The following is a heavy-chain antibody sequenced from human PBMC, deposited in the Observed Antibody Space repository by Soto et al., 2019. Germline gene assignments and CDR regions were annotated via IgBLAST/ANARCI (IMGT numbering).Heavy chain of an antibody. V-gene: IGHV3-30*18. J-gene: IGHJ4*02. Sequence: GGSLRLSCAVSGFTFSSYGMHWVRQAPGKGLEWVAVISYDGSNKYYADSVKGRFTISRDNSKNTLYLQMNSLRAEDTAVYYCAKERAITMVRGVKTATDYWGQGTLVTVSS. CDR3: AKERAITMVRGVKTATDY. CDR1: GFTFSSYG. CDR2: ISYDGSNK. D-gene: IGHD3-10*01.